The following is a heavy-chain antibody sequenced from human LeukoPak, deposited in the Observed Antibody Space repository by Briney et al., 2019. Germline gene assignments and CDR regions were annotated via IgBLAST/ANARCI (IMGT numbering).Heavy chain of an antibody. V-gene: IGHV4-39*01. CDR3: ARREGQLATISYFDY. D-gene: IGHD6-6*01. CDR1: GGSISSSSYY. J-gene: IGHJ4*02. Sequence: PSETLSLTCTVSGGSISSSSYYWGWIRQPPGKGREWIGSIYYSGSTYYNPSLKSRVTISVDTSKNQFSLKLSSVTAADTAVYYCARREGQLATISYFDYWGQGTLVTVSS. CDR2: IYYSGST.